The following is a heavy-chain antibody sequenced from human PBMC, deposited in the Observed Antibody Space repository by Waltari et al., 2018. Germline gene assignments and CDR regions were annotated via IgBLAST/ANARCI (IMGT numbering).Heavy chain of an antibody. Sequence: QVQLVQSGAEVKKPGSSVKVSCKASGGTFSSYAISWVRQAPGQGLEWMGGIIPIFGTANYAQKFQGRVTITADESTSTAYMELRGLTSDDTAVYYCARENEGLVDATSVGGTLWRFDFWGQGSLVIVS. V-gene: IGHV1-69*12. J-gene: IGHJ4*02. CDR3: ARENEGLVDATSVGGTLWRFDF. CDR1: GGTFSSYA. D-gene: IGHD3-3*01. CDR2: IIPIFGTA.